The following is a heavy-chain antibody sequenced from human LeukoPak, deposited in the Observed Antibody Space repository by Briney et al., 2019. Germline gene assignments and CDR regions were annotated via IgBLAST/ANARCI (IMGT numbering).Heavy chain of an antibody. CDR3: AKDYSSSWYEVYFQH. V-gene: IGHV3-7*03. D-gene: IGHD6-13*01. CDR1: GFTFSSYW. J-gene: IGHJ1*01. Sequence: PGGSLRLSCAASGFTFSSYWMSWVRQAPGKGLQSVAYISQDVSHKYYVDSVKGRFTISRDNAKNSLHPEMNSLRAEDTAVYYCAKDYSSSWYEVYFQHWGQGTLVTVSS. CDR2: ISQDVSHK.